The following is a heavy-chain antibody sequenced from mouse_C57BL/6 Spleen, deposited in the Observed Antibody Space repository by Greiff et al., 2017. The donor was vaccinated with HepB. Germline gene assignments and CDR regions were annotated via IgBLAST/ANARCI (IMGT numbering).Heavy chain of an antibody. CDR1: GFTFSDYG. CDR2: ISSGSSTI. CDR3: ARQAGVVSYYFDY. J-gene: IGHJ2*01. D-gene: IGHD1-1*01. V-gene: IGHV5-17*01. Sequence: EVQVVESGGGLVKPGGSLKLSCAASGFTFSDYGMHWVRQAPEKGLEWVAYISSGSSTIYYADTVKGRFTISRDNAKNTLFLQMTSLRSEDTAMYYCARQAGVVSYYFDYWGQGTTLTVSS.